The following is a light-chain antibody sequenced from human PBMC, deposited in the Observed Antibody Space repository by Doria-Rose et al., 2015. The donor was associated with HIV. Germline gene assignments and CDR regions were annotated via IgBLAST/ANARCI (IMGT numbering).Light chain of an antibody. CDR1: QSLLYTSKNY. Sequence: DIRVTQSPESLGMSLGERATLNRKSNQSLLYTSKNYLAWYQRKPGQPPKLLIYWASTRQSGVPARFSGSGSGTDFTLTISSLEAEDVAVYYCQQYYGTPSFGPGTTVDIK. CDR2: WAS. J-gene: IGKJ3*01. V-gene: IGKV4-1*01. CDR3: QQYYGTPS.